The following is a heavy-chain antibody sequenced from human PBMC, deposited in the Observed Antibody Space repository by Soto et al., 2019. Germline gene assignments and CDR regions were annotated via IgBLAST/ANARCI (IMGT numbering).Heavy chain of an antibody. V-gene: IGHV1-69*01. D-gene: IGHD3-22*01. CDR3: ARGWGYDSNDYYYAY. CDR1: GSTFSRHA. CDR2: SIPICGTA. Sequence: QVQLVQSGAEVRKPGSSVKVSCKASGSTFSRHAISWVRQAPGQGLEWMGGSIPICGTANHAQKFQGRVTIIADESTSTVYRELSNLRSEDTAMYYCARGWGYDSNDYYYAYWGQGTLVIVSS. J-gene: IGHJ4*02.